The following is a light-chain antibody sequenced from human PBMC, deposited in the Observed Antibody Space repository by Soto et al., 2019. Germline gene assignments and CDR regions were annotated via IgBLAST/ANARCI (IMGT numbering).Light chain of an antibody. CDR1: QSVDSSY. V-gene: IGKV3-20*01. CDR3: QQFGSSHMYT. J-gene: IGKJ2*01. CDR2: GAS. Sequence: EIVLTQSPGTLSLSPGERATLSCRASQSVDSSYLAWYQQKPGQAPSLLIYGASSRATGIPDRFSGSGSGTDFPLTISRLEPEDFAMYYCQQFGSSHMYTFGQGTKLEIK.